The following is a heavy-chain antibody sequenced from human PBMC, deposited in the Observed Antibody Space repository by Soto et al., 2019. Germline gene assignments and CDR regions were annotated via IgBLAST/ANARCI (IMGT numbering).Heavy chain of an antibody. CDR1: GGTFAISV. J-gene: IGHJ4*02. V-gene: IGHV1-69*13. CDR2: IISIFGTP. D-gene: IGHD5-12*01. CDR3: ARVLGSGYEPGDY. Sequence: ASVKVSCKASGGTFAISVFNWVRQAPGQGLEWMGGIISIFGTPNYSQKFLGRVTITADESTSTGYMELSNLRSDDTAIYYCARVLGSGYEPGDYWGQGAQVTVSS.